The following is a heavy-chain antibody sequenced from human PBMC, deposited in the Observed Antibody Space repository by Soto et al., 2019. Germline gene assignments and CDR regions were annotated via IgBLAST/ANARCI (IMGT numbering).Heavy chain of an antibody. V-gene: IGHV3-74*01. J-gene: IGHJ4*02. Sequence: GGSLRLSCEVSGFTFSAYWMHWVRQVPGKGLIWVSRISDDGSTTAYADSVKGRFTISRDNAKNTLYLQMNSLRADDTGLYYCTRGPRVSSTGTGAHWGQGTLVTVSS. CDR1: GFTFSAYW. D-gene: IGHD1-1*01. CDR3: TRGPRVSSTGTGAH. CDR2: ISDDGSTT.